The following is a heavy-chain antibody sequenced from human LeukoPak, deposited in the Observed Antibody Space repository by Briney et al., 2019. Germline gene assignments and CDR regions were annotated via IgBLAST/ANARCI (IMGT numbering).Heavy chain of an antibody. CDR3: AKRHRYSYGKLLDY. CDR2: ISGSGGST. J-gene: IGHJ4*02. CDR1: GFTFSSYA. V-gene: IGHV3-23*01. Sequence: GGSLRLSCAASGFTFSSYAMSWVRQAPGKGLEWVSAISGSGGSTYYADSVKGRFTISRDNSKNTLYLQMNSLRAEDTAVYYCAKRHRYSYGKLLDYWGRGTLVTVSS. D-gene: IGHD5-18*01.